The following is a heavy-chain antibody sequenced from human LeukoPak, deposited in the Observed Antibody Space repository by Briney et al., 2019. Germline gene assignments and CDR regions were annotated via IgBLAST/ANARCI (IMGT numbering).Heavy chain of an antibody. D-gene: IGHD1-26*01. CDR2: INPSGGST. CDR1: GYTFTSYY. J-gene: IGHJ4*02. V-gene: IGHV1-46*01. Sequence: GASVKVSCKASGYTFTSYYMHWVRQAPGQGLEWMGIINPSGGSTSYAQKFQGRVTMTKDTSTSTVYMELSRLRSDDTAVYYCARVGWELPRYYFDYWGQGTLVTVSS. CDR3: ARVGWELPRYYFDY.